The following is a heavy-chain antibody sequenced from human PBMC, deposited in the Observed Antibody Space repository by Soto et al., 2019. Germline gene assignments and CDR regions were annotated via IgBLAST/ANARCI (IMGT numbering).Heavy chain of an antibody. CDR2: IGSDGRGT. CDR1: GFTFNNYP. V-gene: IGHV3-30*04. CDR3: AREDLSSGRAGTFHH. Sequence: QVQLVESGGGEVQRGESLRLSCAASGFTFNNYPMHWVRQAPGKGLEWVAGIGSDGRGTYFPDSVKGRFTISRDNPKNTLFLQMDSLMVDDTAIYYCAREDLSSGRAGTFHHWGQGTLVTVSS. J-gene: IGHJ1*01. D-gene: IGHD6-19*01.